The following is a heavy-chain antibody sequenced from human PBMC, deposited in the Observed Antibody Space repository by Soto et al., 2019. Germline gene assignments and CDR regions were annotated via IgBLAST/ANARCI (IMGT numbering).Heavy chain of an antibody. D-gene: IGHD2-15*01. V-gene: IGHV3-23*01. Sequence: GFSTCYADSMKGRFTISRDNPKNTLYLQMYSLRAEDTAMYYCAITTGGGVVVATVPPIYGGQGTLVTVSS. CDR2: GFST. J-gene: IGHJ4*02. CDR3: AITTGGGVVVATVPPIY.